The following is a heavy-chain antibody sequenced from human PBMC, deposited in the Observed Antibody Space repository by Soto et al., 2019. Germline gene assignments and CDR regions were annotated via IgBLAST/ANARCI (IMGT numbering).Heavy chain of an antibody. CDR2: IFWVGGGT. D-gene: IGHD3-16*01. Sequence: EVQVVESGGGLVQPGGSLTLSCVVSGSTIDDYAMHWVRQAPGKGLEWVSGIFWVGGGTGYADSVKGRFTISRDRARSSLSLQMSSLRIEDTAVYYCGKDLSRGGLESWGQGTRVTVSS. CDR3: GKDLSRGGLES. CDR1: GSTIDDYA. V-gene: IGHV3-9*01. J-gene: IGHJ4*02.